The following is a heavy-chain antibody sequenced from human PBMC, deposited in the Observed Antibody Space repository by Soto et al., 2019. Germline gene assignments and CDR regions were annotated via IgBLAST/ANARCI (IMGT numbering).Heavy chain of an antibody. CDR3: ARGAGGSYDY. J-gene: IGHJ4*02. V-gene: IGHV3-64*01. Sequence: EVQLVESGGGLVQPGGSLRLSCATSGFTFSTYAMHWVRQAPGQGLEYVSAITTDGGETYYANSLKGRFTIYRDNPRKTLDLQMGGLGDEDVGVYYCARGAGGSYDYWGQGTLVTVSS. D-gene: IGHD2-15*01. CDR1: GFTFSTYA. CDR2: ITTDGGET.